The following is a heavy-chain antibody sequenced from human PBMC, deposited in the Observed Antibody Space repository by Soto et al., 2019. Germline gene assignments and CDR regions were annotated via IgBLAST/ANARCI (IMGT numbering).Heavy chain of an antibody. V-gene: IGHV3-48*03. CDR3: AKDKATGVAVAGGFDY. Sequence: EVQLVESGGGLVQPGGSLRLSCAASGFTFSSYEMNWVRQAPGKGLEWVSYISSSGSTIYYADSVKGRFTISRDNSKNSLYLQMNSLRTEDTALYYCAKDKATGVAVAGGFDYWGQGTLVTVSS. J-gene: IGHJ4*02. CDR2: ISSSGSTI. CDR1: GFTFSSYE. D-gene: IGHD6-19*01.